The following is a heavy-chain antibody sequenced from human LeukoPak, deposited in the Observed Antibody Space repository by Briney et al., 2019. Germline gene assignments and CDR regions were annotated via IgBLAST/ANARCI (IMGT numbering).Heavy chain of an antibody. D-gene: IGHD4-4*01. Sequence: GGSLRLSCAASGFTFSSYAMSWVRQAPGKWLEWVSGINWNGGSTGYADSVKGRFTISRDNAKNSLYLQMNSLRAEDTALYHCARILQYPSYGMDVWGQGTTVTVSS. J-gene: IGHJ6*02. CDR1: GFTFSSYA. CDR3: ARILQYPSYGMDV. CDR2: INWNGGST. V-gene: IGHV3-20*01.